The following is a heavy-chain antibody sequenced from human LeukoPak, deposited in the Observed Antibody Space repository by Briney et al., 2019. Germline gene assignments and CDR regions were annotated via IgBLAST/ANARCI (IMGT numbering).Heavy chain of an antibody. CDR1: GGSISSSSYY. CDR3: AKYSTIPWYYFDY. J-gene: IGHJ4*02. D-gene: IGHD5-18*01. Sequence: SETLSLTCTVSGGSISSSSYYWGWIRQPPGKGLEWIGSIYYSGSTYYNPSLKSRVTISVDTSKNQFSPKLSSVTAADTAVYYCAKYSTIPWYYFDYWGQGTLVTVSS. CDR2: IYYSGST. V-gene: IGHV4-39*01.